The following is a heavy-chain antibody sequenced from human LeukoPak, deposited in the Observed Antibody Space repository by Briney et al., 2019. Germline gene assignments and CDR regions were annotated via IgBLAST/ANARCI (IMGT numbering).Heavy chain of an antibody. CDR1: GFTFSSYW. Sequence: GGSLRLSCAASGFTFSSYWMYWVRQAPGKGLEWVSVIYSGGTTYYADSMKGRVIISRENSKNTVYLQMNSLRGEDTAVYYCARGRDSGYDRSVDYWGQGTLVTVSS. CDR3: ARGRDSGYDRSVDY. D-gene: IGHD5-12*01. CDR2: IYSGGTT. J-gene: IGHJ4*02. V-gene: IGHV3-66*01.